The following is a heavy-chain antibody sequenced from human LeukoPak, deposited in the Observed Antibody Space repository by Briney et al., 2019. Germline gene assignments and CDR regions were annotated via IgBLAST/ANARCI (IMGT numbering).Heavy chain of an antibody. J-gene: IGHJ4*02. CDR1: GFTFSTYS. CDR3: AGCRGDSCYSDY. D-gene: IGHD2-15*01. V-gene: IGHV3-48*02. Sequence: GGSLRLSCAASGFTFSTYSMHWVRQAPGKGLEWVSYISRSGSTISYSDSVKGRFTISRDNAMNSLYLQMNSLRDEDTAVYYCAGCRGDSCYSDYWGQGTLVTVSS. CDR2: ISRSGSTI.